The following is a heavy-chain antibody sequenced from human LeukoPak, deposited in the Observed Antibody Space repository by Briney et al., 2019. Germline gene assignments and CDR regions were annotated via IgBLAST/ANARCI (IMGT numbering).Heavy chain of an antibody. J-gene: IGHJ5*02. D-gene: IGHD2-2*01. V-gene: IGHV3-48*01. CDR1: GFTFSSYS. CDR3: ARERGSCSSTTCYGS. CDR2: ISSSSSI. Sequence: GGSLRLSCAASGFTFSSYSMNWVRQAPGKGLEWVSYISSSSSIYYADSVKGRFTISRDNAKSSLYLQMNSLRAEDTAVYYCARERGSCSSTTCYGSWGQGTLVTVSS.